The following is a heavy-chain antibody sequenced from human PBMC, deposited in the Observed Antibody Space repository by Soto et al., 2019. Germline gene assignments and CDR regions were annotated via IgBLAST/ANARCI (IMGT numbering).Heavy chain of an antibody. D-gene: IGHD3-16*01. CDR1: GGTFSSYT. Sequence: QVQLVQSGAEVKKPGSSVKVSCKASGGTFSSYTISWVRQAPGQGLEWMGRIIPILGIANYAQKFQGRVTVAADKCQGAAYRGLSRLRAGDTAVYYCAGGVGMITCGGGHGTLIIWGQGTMVTVSS. J-gene: IGHJ3*02. CDR3: AGGVGMITCGGGHGTLII. V-gene: IGHV1-69*02. CDR2: IIPILGIA.